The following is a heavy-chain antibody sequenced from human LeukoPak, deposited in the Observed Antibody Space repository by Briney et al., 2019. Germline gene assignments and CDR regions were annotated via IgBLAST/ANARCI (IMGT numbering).Heavy chain of an antibody. CDR3: AKAPVTTCRGAFCYPFDY. Sequence: PGGSLRLSCAASGFTFSSYSMNWVRQAPGKGLEWVSYISSRSDTIFYADSVKGRFSISRDNSKNTLFLQMNRLRPEDAAVYYCAKAPVTTCRGAFCYPFDYWGLGTLVTVSS. CDR1: GFTFSSYS. J-gene: IGHJ4*02. D-gene: IGHD2-15*01. V-gene: IGHV3-48*01. CDR2: ISSRSDTI.